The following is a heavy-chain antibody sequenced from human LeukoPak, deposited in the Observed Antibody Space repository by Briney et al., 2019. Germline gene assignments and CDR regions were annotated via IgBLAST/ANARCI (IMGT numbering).Heavy chain of an antibody. D-gene: IGHD6-6*01. CDR3: AGCSSSWHYYYYMDV. Sequence: GASVKVSCKASGGTFSSYAISWVRQAPGQGLEWMGGIIPIFGTANYAQKFQGRVTITADESTSTAYMELSSLRSEDTAVYYCAGCSSSWHYYYYMDVWGKGTTVTVSS. J-gene: IGHJ6*03. CDR1: GGTFSSYA. CDR2: IIPIFGTA. V-gene: IGHV1-69*13.